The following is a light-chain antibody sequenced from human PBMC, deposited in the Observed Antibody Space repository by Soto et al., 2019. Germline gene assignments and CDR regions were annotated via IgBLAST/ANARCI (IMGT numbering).Light chain of an antibody. CDR1: QNLSRN. CDR2: YAS. CDR3: QQYDKWPPT. J-gene: IGKJ2*01. V-gene: IGKV3-15*01. Sequence: EMVMTQSPATLSVSPGERATLSCRASQNLSRNLAWYQQQPGQAPRLLIFYASTRATGIPARFSGSGSGTAFTLTISSLQSEDFAVYYCQQYDKWPPTFGQGTKLEIK.